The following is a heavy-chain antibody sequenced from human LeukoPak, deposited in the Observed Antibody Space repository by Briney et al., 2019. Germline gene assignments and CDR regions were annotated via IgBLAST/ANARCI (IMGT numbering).Heavy chain of an antibody. D-gene: IGHD2-2*02. CDR1: GGSISSGDYY. V-gene: IGHV4-30-4*08. Sequence: SETLSLTCTVSGGSISSGDYYWSWIRQPPGKGLEWIGYIYYSGSTYYNPSLKSRVTISVDTSKNQFSLKPSSVTAADTAVYYCARVSLDCSSTSCYTLFDYWGQGTLVTVSS. CDR2: IYYSGST. CDR3: ARVSLDCSSTSCYTLFDY. J-gene: IGHJ4*02.